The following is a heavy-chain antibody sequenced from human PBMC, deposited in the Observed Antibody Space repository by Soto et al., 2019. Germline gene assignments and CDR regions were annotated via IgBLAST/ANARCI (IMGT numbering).Heavy chain of an antibody. CDR1: RFGFRRYA. CDR2: ISGSVGST. Sequence: FLRFSFGAPRFGFRRYAMTGVGPSQGKGLEWVSAISGSVGSTYYADSVKGRFTIYRDNSKNTLYLQLNSLRAEDTAVYLVTKWGIRSIVAPRVPCDYWGQGTPVTVAS. J-gene: IGHJ4*02. CDR3: TKWGIRSIVAPRVPCDY. V-gene: IGHV3-23*01. D-gene: IGHD6-13*01.